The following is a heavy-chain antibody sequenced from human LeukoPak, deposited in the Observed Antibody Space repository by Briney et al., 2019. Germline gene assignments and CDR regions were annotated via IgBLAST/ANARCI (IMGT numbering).Heavy chain of an antibody. CDR2: ISGSGGST. D-gene: IGHD2-15*01. V-gene: IGHV3-23*01. CDR1: GFTFSSYA. J-gene: IGHJ4*02. CDR3: AKDPGYCSGGSCYTPFDY. Sequence: PGGSLRLSCAASGFTFSSYAMSWVRQVPGKGLEWVSAISGSGGSTYYADSVKGRFTISRDNSKNTLYLQMNSLRAEDTAVYYCAKDPGYCSGGSCYTPFDYWGQGTLVTVSS.